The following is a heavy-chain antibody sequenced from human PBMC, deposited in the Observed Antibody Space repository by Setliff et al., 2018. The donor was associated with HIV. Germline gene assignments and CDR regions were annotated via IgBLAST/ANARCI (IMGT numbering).Heavy chain of an antibody. V-gene: IGHV3-15*01. CDR1: GFTFTNAW. J-gene: IGHJ4*02. CDR3: ARPNYYDSSGSFDY. CDR2: IKIAADGGRT. D-gene: IGHD3-22*01. Sequence: GSLRLSCAASGFTFTNAWMGWVRQAPGKGLEWVGRIKIAADGGRTDHAAPVKDRFTISKDDSKNTVYLQMNSLRAEDTAVYYCARPNYYDSSGSFDYWGQGTLVTVSS.